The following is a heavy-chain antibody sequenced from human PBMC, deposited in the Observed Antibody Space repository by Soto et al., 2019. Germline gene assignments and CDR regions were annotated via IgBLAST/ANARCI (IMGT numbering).Heavy chain of an antibody. CDR3: ARGGPTGYCFDY. Sequence: LSLTCAVSGASISSGGYSWSWIRQPPGKGLEWIGYIYHCGSTYYNQSLKSRVTISVDRSKNQFSLKLSSVTAATTAVSYCARGGPTGYCFDYWGQGTLVTVSS. V-gene: IGHV4-30-2*01. CDR1: GASISSGGYS. J-gene: IGHJ4*02. D-gene: IGHD3-16*01. CDR2: IYHCGST.